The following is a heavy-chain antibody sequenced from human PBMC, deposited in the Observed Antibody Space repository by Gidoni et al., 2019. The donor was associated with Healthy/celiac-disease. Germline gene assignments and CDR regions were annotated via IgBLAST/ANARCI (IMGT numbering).Heavy chain of an antibody. CDR1: GFTFSSYD. CDR3: ARGTLSYYDFWSGYYTGHGAFDI. D-gene: IGHD3-3*01. J-gene: IGHJ3*02. Sequence: EVQLVESGGGLVQPGGSLRLSCAASGFTFSSYDMHWVRQATGKGLEWVSAIGTAGDTYYPGSVKGRFTISRENAKNSLYLQMNSLRAGDTAVYYCARGTLSYYDFWSGYYTGHGAFDIWGQGTMVTVSS. V-gene: IGHV3-13*01. CDR2: IGTAGDT.